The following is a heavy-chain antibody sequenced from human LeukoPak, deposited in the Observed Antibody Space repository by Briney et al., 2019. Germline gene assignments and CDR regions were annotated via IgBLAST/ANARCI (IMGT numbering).Heavy chain of an antibody. Sequence: SETLSLTCTVSGGSISSYYWSWIRQPPGKGLECIGYIYYSGSTNYNPSLKSRVTISVDTSKNQFSLKLSSVTAADTAVYYCAGQWELHEAFDYWGQGTLVTVSS. J-gene: IGHJ4*02. CDR3: AGQWELHEAFDY. CDR1: GGSISSYY. V-gene: IGHV4-59*01. CDR2: IYYSGST. D-gene: IGHD1-26*01.